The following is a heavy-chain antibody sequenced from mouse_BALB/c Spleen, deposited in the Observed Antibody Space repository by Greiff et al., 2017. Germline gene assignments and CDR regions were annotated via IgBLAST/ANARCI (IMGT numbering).Heavy chain of an antibody. D-gene: IGHD2-4*01. J-gene: IGHJ4*01. V-gene: IGHV1-80*01. Sequence: VMLMESGAELVRPGSSVQISCKASGYAFSSYWLNWVKQRPGQGLEWIGQIYPGDGDTNYNGKFKGKATLTADKSSSTAYMQLSSLTSEDSAVYFCARGHDYDMDYWGEGTSVTVSA. CDR3: ARGHDYDMDY. CDR2: IYPGDGDT. CDR1: GYAFSSYW.